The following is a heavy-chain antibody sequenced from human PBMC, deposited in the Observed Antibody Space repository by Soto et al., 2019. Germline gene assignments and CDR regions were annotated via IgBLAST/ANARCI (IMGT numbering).Heavy chain of an antibody. CDR3: ARKSDAVASKPPDY. V-gene: IGHV4-39*01. Sequence: SETLSLTCSVSGGSISSSSYYWGWIRQPPGKGLEWIGSISYSGGTYYHPSLKSRVTISVDTSKNQFSLKLSSVTAADTAVYYCARKSDAVASKPPDYWGQGTLVTVSS. J-gene: IGHJ4*02. CDR1: GGSISSSSYY. D-gene: IGHD6-19*01. CDR2: ISYSGGT.